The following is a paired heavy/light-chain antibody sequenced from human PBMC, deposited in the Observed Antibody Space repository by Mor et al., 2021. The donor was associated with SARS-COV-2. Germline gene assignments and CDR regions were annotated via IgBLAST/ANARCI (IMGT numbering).Heavy chain of an antibody. Sequence: EVQLLESGGGLVQPGGSLRLSCAASGFTFTNYAMSWVRQAPGRGLEWVSSISGTGGSTYYAGSVKGRFTISRDKSENTLYLQMNSLRAEDTAVYYCAKDGPLDSSGYPGPYNWFDPWGQGTLVTVSS. V-gene: IGHV3-23*01. D-gene: IGHD3-22*01. CDR1: GFTFTNYA. J-gene: IGHJ5*02. CDR3: AKDGPLDSSGYPGPYNWFDP. CDR2: ISGTGGST.
Light chain of an antibody. V-gene: IGLV1-40*01. CDR1: SSNIGAAYD. CDR2: GNT. J-gene: IGLJ3*02. Sequence: QPVLTQPPSVSGAPGQRVTISCTGSSSNIGAAYDIHWYQQLPGKAPKLLIYGNTNRPSGVPDRFSGSKSGTSASLAITGLQAEDEADYYCQSYHSSLRGWVFGGGTKLTVL. CDR3: QSYHSSLRGWV.